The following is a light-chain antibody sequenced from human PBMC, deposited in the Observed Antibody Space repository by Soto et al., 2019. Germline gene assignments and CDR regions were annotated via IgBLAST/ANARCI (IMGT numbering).Light chain of an antibody. Sequence: QSVLTQPPSASGSPGQSVTISCTGTSSDVGGYNYVSWYQQHPGKAPKLMIYEVSKRPSGVPDRFSGSKSGNTASLTVSGLQAVDEADYYCSSYAGSNNFVFGGGTKLTVL. V-gene: IGLV2-8*01. CDR3: SSYAGSNNFV. CDR1: SSDVGGYNY. CDR2: EVS. J-gene: IGLJ2*01.